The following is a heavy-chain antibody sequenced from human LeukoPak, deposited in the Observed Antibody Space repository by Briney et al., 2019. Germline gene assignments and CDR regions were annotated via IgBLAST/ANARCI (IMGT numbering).Heavy chain of an antibody. CDR1: GGSISNYY. J-gene: IGHJ6*02. V-gene: IGHV4-59*01. CDR2: IYFSGTT. D-gene: IGHD4-17*01. CDR3: AREDPQTTVPEGLDV. Sequence: LSETLSLTCTVSGGSISNYYWSWLRQPPGKGLEWIGYIYFSGTTNINPSLKRRVTISVDMSKNQFSLKLSSVTAADTAVHYCAREDPQTTVPEGLDVWGQGTTVTVSS.